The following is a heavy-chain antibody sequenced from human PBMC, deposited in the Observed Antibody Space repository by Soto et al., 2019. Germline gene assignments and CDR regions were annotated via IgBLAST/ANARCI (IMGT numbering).Heavy chain of an antibody. CDR2: IYYSGST. J-gene: IGHJ5*02. D-gene: IGHD2-8*01. Sequence: SETLSLTCTVSGGSISSGDYYWSWIRQPPGKGLEWIGYIYYSGSTYYNPSLKSRVTISVDTSKNQFSLKLSSVTAADTAVYYCARDPRYCTNGVCLRGYNWFDPWGQGTLVTVSS. V-gene: IGHV4-30-4*01. CDR1: GGSISSGDYY. CDR3: ARDPRYCTNGVCLRGYNWFDP.